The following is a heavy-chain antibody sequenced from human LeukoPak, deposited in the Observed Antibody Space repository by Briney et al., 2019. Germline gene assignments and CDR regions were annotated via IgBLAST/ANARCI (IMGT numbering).Heavy chain of an antibody. V-gene: IGHV3-9*01. D-gene: IGHD2-8*01. Sequence: TGGSLRLSCAASGFNFDGNAMHWVRQVPGKGLEWVSGISWDSANIGYADSVKGRFTISRDNTKDSLYLQMNSLRAEDTALYFCAKESSVFCTDGVCSLDYWGQGSLVTVSS. CDR2: ISWDSANI. J-gene: IGHJ4*02. CDR1: GFNFDGNA. CDR3: AKESSVFCTDGVCSLDY.